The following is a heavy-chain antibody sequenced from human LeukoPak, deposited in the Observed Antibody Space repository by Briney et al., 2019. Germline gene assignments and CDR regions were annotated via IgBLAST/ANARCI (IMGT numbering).Heavy chain of an antibody. CDR1: GFTFSSYW. Sequence: GGSLRLSCAASGFTFSSYWMNWVRQAPGKGLEWVPNIKQEGNEKHDVDSVKGRFTISRDNAKSSLYLQMNSLRAEDTAVYYCAREEMGGTTRSGALTWGQGTLVTVSS. CDR2: IKQEGNEK. D-gene: IGHD1-14*01. J-gene: IGHJ5*02. CDR3: AREEMGGTTRSGALT. V-gene: IGHV3-7*01.